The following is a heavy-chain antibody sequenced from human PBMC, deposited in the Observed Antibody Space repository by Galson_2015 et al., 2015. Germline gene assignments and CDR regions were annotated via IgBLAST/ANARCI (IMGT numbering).Heavy chain of an antibody. V-gene: IGHV4-34*01. CDR2: INHSGST. CDR1: GGSFSGYY. CDR3: ARGAAVGGIGLNWFDP. D-gene: IGHD3-16*01. Sequence: SETLSLTCAVYGGSFSGYYWSWIRQPPGKGLEWIGEINHSGSTNYNPSLKSRVTISVDTSKNQFSLKLSSVTAADTAVYYCARGAAVGGIGLNWFDPWGQGTLVTVSS. J-gene: IGHJ5*02.